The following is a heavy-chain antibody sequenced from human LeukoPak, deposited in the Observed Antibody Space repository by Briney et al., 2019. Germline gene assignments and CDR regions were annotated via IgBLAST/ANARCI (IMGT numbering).Heavy chain of an antibody. CDR2: INPTGGST. Sequence: ASVKVSCKASGYTFTSYYMHWVRQAPGQGLEWMGLINPTGGSTGYAQKFQGRVTMTRDLSTSTDYMELSSLRSEDTAIYYCARDNSVGDNAWWFDPWGQGTLVTVSS. J-gene: IGHJ5*02. CDR1: GYTFTSYY. V-gene: IGHV1-46*01. D-gene: IGHD1-26*01. CDR3: ARDNSVGDNAWWFDP.